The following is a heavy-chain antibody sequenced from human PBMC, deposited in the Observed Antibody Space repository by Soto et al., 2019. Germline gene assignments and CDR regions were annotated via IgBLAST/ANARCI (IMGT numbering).Heavy chain of an antibody. CDR1: GFTFSNFG. D-gene: IGHD2-2*01. J-gene: IGHJ4*02. CDR2: ISGSGGNT. CDR3: AKARYTSPIYYFDS. V-gene: IGHV3-23*01. Sequence: GGSLRLSCAASGFTFSNFGMSWVRQAPGKGLEWVSAISGSGGNTYYAESVKGRFTISRDNSKNTLYVQMNSPRAEDTAIYYCAKARYTSPIYYFDSWGQGTLVTVSS.